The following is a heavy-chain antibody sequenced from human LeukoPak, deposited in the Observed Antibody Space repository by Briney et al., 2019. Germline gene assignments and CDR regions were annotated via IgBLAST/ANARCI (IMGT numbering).Heavy chain of an antibody. CDR3: ARVDHDFWSGYVYYYYMDV. J-gene: IGHJ6*03. Sequence: PSEPLSLTCAVYGGSFSGYYWSWIRQPPGKGLEWIGEINHSGSTNYNPSLKSRVTISVDKSKNQFSLKLSSVTAADTAVYYCARVDHDFWSGYVYYYYMDVWGKGTTVTVSS. D-gene: IGHD3-3*01. CDR1: GGSFSGYY. V-gene: IGHV4-34*01. CDR2: INHSGST.